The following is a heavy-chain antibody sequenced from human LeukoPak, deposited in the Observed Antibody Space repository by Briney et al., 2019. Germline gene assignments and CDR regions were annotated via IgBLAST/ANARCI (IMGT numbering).Heavy chain of an antibody. CDR1: GFTFSSYA. CDR2: ISGSGGST. J-gene: IGHJ4*02. D-gene: IGHD2-15*01. Sequence: GGSLRLSCAASGFTFSSYAMSWVRQAPGKGLEWVSAISGSGGSTYYTDSVKGRFTISRENSKNTLFLQMNSLRDEDTALYYCAKDAHCSGGSCYSSFDCWGQGTLVTVSS. V-gene: IGHV3-23*01. CDR3: AKDAHCSGGSCYSSFDC.